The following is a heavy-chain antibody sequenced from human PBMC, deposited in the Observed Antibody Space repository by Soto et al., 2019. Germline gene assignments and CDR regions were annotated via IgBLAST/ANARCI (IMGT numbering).Heavy chain of an antibody. V-gene: IGHV4-59*01. CDR1: GGSISSYY. Sequence: QVQLQESGPGLVKPSETLSLTCTVSGGSISSYYWSWLRQPPGKGLEGMGNSYYSGSTNYNPSLKSRIRITINPSQNQFSLELSSVAAADTAVYYCARGGLLWFGDPRRMDVWGQGTTVTVSS. CDR2: SYYSGST. J-gene: IGHJ6*02. D-gene: IGHD3-10*01. CDR3: ARGGLLWFGDPRRMDV.